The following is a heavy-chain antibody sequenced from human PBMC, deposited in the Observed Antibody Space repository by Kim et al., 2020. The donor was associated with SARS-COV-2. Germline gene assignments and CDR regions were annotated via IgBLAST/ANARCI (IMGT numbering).Heavy chain of an antibody. CDR1: GYTFTSYG. CDR3: ARDSGSGWYGSYYYYGMDV. CDR2: ISAYNGNT. V-gene: IGHV1-18*04. J-gene: IGHJ6*02. D-gene: IGHD6-19*01. Sequence: ASVKVSCKASGYTFTSYGISWVRQAPGQGLEWMGWISAYNGNTNYAQKLQGRVTMTTDTSTSTAYMELRSLRSDDTAVYYCARDSGSGWYGSYYYYGMDVWGQGTTVTVSS.